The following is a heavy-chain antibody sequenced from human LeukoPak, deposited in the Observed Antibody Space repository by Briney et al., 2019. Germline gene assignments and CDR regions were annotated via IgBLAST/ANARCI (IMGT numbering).Heavy chain of an antibody. CDR2: ISGYNYNT. J-gene: IGHJ4*02. Sequence: ASVKVSCKTSGFTFTSYGIIWVRQAPGQGLEWVGWISGYNYNTNYAERLQGRVTITAVPSTTTVYMEVRSLRSDDTAVYFCARGGGPPRRSSDWLLYLDVWGQGALITLSS. D-gene: IGHD3-9*01. V-gene: IGHV1-18*01. CDR3: ARGGGPPRRSSDWLLYLDV. CDR1: GFTFTSYG.